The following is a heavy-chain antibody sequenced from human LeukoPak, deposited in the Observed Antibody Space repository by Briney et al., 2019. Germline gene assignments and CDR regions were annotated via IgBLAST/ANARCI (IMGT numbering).Heavy chain of an antibody. J-gene: IGHJ4*02. V-gene: IGHV3-30*18. D-gene: IGHD3-10*01. CDR2: ISKDGSKK. Sequence: PGWAVRLSCAACGFTYSSYGRNGVGQAAGKGGEGVAVISKDGSKKFYVVSLRGRFSISRDNSNNTLSLQMNSLRPEDTAVYYCAKDGYYGSGTYPDYWGQGTLVTVSS. CDR1: GFTYSSYG. CDR3: AKDGYYGSGTYPDY.